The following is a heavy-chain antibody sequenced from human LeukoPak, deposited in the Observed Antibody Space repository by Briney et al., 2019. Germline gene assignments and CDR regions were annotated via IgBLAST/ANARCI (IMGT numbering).Heavy chain of an antibody. V-gene: IGHV3-23*01. CDR2: ISGSGGST. CDR3: AKDSRCSSTSCYTRFDY. Sequence: GGSLRLSCAASGFTFNNYWMTWVRQAPGKGLEWVSAISGSGGSTYYADSVKGRFTISRDNSKNTLYLQMNSLRAEDTAVYYCAKDSRCSSTSCYTRFDYWGQGTLVTVSS. J-gene: IGHJ4*02. CDR1: GFTFNNYW. D-gene: IGHD2-2*02.